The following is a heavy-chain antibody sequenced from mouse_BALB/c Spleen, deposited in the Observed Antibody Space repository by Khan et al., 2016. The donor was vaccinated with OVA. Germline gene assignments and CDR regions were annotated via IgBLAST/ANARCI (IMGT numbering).Heavy chain of an antibody. CDR3: ARIEDI. CDR2: IWAGGST. D-gene: IGHD1-3*01. CDR1: GFSLSSYG. V-gene: IGHV2-9*02. J-gene: IGHJ2*01. Sequence: QMQLEESGPGLVAPSQSLSITCTVSGFSLSSYGVHWVRQPPGKGLEWLGVIWAGGSTNYNSAIMSSLSISKDNSKSQVFLKINSLQTDDTAMYYWARIEDIWGQGTTLTVSS.